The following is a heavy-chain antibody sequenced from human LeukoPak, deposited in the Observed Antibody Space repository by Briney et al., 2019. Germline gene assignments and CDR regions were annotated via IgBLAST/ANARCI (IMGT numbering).Heavy chain of an antibody. J-gene: IGHJ4*02. D-gene: IGHD6-13*01. V-gene: IGHV3-48*03. CDR1: GFTFSSYG. CDR3: AREGGHGGYFDH. CDR2: ISSDSTI. Sequence: GGSLRLSCAASGFTFSSYGMNWVRQAPGKGLEWVSYISSDSTIHYADSVKGRFTISRDNAKNSLYLQMKSLRAEDTALYYCAREGGHGGYFDHWGQGTLVTVSS.